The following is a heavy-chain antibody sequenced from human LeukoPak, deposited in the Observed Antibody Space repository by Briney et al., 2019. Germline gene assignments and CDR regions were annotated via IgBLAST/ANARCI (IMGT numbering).Heavy chain of an antibody. D-gene: IGHD1-26*01. CDR3: AKDKKRGEPGPFDY. CDR2: ISYDGSNK. CDR1: GFTFSSYG. V-gene: IGHV3-30*18. Sequence: PGRSLRLSCAASGFTFSSYGMHWVRQAPGKGLEWVAVISYDGSNKYYADSVKGRLTISRDNSKNTLYLQMNSLRAEDTAVYYCAKDKKRGEPGPFDYWGQGTLVTVSS. J-gene: IGHJ4*02.